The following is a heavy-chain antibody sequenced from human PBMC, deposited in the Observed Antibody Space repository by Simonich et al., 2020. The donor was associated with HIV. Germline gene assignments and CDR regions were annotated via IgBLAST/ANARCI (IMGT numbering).Heavy chain of an antibody. Sequence: QVQLVQSGAEVKKPGSSVKVSCKASGGTFSSYTISWVRQAPGQGLEWMGRIIPILGIANYAQKFQGRVTITADKSTSTAYMELSSLRSDDTAVYYCASGGYNWNYHAFDIWGQGTMVTVSS. CDR1: GGTFSSYT. V-gene: IGHV1-69*02. D-gene: IGHD1-7*01. J-gene: IGHJ3*02. CDR3: ASGGYNWNYHAFDI. CDR2: IIPILGIA.